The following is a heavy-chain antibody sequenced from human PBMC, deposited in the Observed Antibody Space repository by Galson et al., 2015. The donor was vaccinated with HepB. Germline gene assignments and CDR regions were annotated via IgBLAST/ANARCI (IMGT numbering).Heavy chain of an antibody. V-gene: IGHV1-2*02. CDR2: INPNSGGT. D-gene: IGHD2-2*01. J-gene: IGHJ4*02. CDR1: GYTFTGYY. CDR3: ARGGGSVVVPAAIFDDYFDY. Sequence: QSGAEVKKPGESLKISCKASGYTFTGYYMHWVRQAPGQGLEWMGWINPNSGGTNYAQKFQGRVTMTRDTSISTAYMELSRLRSDDTAVYYCARGGGSVVVPAAIFDDYFDYWGQGTLVTVSS.